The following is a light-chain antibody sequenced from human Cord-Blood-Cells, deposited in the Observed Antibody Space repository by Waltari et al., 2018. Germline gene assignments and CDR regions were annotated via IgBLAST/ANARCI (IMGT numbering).Light chain of an antibody. Sequence: QSVLTPPPSVSGAPGQRVTISCTGSSSNIGAGYDVHWYQQLPGTAPKLLLYGNGNGPAGVPDRFSGSKAGTAASLAITGLQAEDEADYYCQAYDSSLSGWVFGGGTKLTVL. CDR1: SSNIGAGYD. CDR2: GNG. J-gene: IGLJ3*02. V-gene: IGLV1-40*01. CDR3: QAYDSSLSGWV.